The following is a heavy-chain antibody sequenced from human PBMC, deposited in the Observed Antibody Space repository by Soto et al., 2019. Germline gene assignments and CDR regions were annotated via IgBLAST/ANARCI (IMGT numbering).Heavy chain of an antibody. V-gene: IGHV4-39*01. CDR1: GGSISSSSYY. CDR2: IYYSGST. D-gene: IGHD3-3*01. CDR3: ARHNPWLLSNYFDY. J-gene: IGHJ4*02. Sequence: QLQLQESGPGLVKPSETLSLTCTVSGGSISSSSYYWGWIRQPPGTGLEWIGRIYYSGSTYYNPSLKRRVTISVDTSKNQFSLKLSSVTAADTAVEYCARHNPWLLSNYFDYWGQGTLVTVSS.